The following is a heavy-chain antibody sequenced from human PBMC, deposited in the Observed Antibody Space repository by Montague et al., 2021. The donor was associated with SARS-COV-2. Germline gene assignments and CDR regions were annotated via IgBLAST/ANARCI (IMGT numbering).Heavy chain of an antibody. V-gene: IGHV4-34*01. CDR3: AMLRDGVVPSPILGVGTYYSYYYMDV. CDR2: INHGGST. Sequence: SETLSLTCAVPGTSFSGYYWNWIRQPPGKGLEWIGEINHGGSTKYSPSLKSRLTISADTSKNQFSLKLTSVAAADTAVYYCAMLRDGVVPSPILGVGTYYSYYYMDVWGRGTTVTVSS. J-gene: IGHJ6*03. D-gene: IGHD3-10*01. CDR1: GTSFSGYY.